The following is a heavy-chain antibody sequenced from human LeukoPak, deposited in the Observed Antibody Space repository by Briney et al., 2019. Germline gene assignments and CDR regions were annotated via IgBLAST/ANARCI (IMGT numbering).Heavy chain of an antibody. CDR2: ISAYNGNT. J-gene: IGHJ5*02. Sequence: GASVEVSCKASGYTFTSYGISWVRQAPGQGLEWMGWISAYNGNTNYAQKLQGRVTMTTDTSTSTAYMELRSLRSDDTAVYYCAGTTRETTLIAVADNWFDPWGQGTLVTVSS. V-gene: IGHV1-18*01. CDR1: GYTFTSYG. D-gene: IGHD6-19*01. CDR3: AGTTRETTLIAVADNWFDP.